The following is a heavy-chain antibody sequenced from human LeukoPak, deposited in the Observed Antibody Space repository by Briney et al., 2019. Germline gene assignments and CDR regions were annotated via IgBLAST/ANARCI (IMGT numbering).Heavy chain of an antibody. J-gene: IGHJ4*02. CDR3: ARWEYCSSSSCYDESEMFDY. CDR2: ISAYNGNT. V-gene: IGHV1-18*01. D-gene: IGHD2-2*01. Sequence: ASVKVSCKASGYTFTSYGISWVRQAPGQGLEWMGWISAYNGNTNYAQKYQGRVTMTTDTSTSTAYMELRSLRSDDTAIYYCARWEYCSSSSCYDESEMFDYWGQGTLVTVSS. CDR1: GYTFTSYG.